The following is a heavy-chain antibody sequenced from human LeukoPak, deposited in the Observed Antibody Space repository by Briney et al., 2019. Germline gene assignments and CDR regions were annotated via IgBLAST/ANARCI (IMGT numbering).Heavy chain of an antibody. J-gene: IGHJ4*02. CDR2: ISGSGGST. Sequence: GRSLRISCAASGFTFSSYAMSWVRQAPGKGLEWVSAISGSGGSTYYADSVKGRFTISRDNSKNTLYLQMNSLRAEDTAVYYCAKVRSTMIVVALDYWGQGALVTVSS. D-gene: IGHD3-22*01. CDR3: AKVRSTMIVVALDY. V-gene: IGHV3-23*01. CDR1: GFTFSSYA.